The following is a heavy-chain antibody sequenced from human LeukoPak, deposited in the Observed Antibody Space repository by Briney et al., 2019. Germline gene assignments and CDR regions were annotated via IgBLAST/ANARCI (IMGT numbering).Heavy chain of an antibody. J-gene: IGHJ4*02. D-gene: IGHD4-23*01. CDR3: ARSIYGGNPPFDY. Sequence: PGGSLRLSCAASGFTFSSYEMNWVRQAPGKGLEWVSKISSSGSAIYYADSVKGRFTISRDNAKNSLYLQMNSLRAEDTAVYYCARSIYGGNPPFDYWGQGTLVTVSS. V-gene: IGHV3-48*03. CDR1: GFTFSSYE. CDR2: ISSSGSAI.